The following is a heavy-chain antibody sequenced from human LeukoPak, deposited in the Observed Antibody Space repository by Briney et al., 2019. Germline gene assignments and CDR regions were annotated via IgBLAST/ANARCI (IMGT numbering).Heavy chain of an antibody. Sequence: GASVKVSCKASGYTFTSYYMHWVRQAPGQGLEWMGIINPSGGSTSHAQKFQGRVTMTRDTSTSTVYMELSSLRSEDTAVYYCARDSEPVEMATGMAFDIWGQGTMVTVSS. J-gene: IGHJ3*02. D-gene: IGHD5-24*01. CDR2: INPSGGST. CDR1: GYTFTSYY. CDR3: ARDSEPVEMATGMAFDI. V-gene: IGHV1-46*01.